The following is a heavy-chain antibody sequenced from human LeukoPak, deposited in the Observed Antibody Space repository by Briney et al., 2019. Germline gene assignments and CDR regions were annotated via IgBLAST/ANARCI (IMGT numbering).Heavy chain of an antibody. J-gene: IGHJ6*02. CDR2: ISGSGCST. CDR3: AKRSYGSDYYGMDV. Sequence: GGSLRLSCAASGFTFSSYAMSWVRQAPGKGLEWVSSISGSGCSTYYADSVKGRFTISRDNSKNTLYLQMNSLRAEDTAVYYCAKRSYGSDYYGMDVWGQGTTVTVSS. D-gene: IGHD5-18*01. V-gene: IGHV3-23*01. CDR1: GFTFSSYA.